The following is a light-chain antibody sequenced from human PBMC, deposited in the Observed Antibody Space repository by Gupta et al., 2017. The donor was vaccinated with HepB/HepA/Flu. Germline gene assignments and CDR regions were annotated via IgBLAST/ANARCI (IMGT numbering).Light chain of an antibody. V-gene: IGKV3-11*01. J-gene: IGKJ4*01. CDR1: QSVSSY. CDR2: DAS. Sequence: EIVLTQSPATLSLSPGERATLSCRASQSVSSYLAWYQQKPGQAPRLLIYDASNRATGIPARFSGSGSGTDFTLTISSLEPEDFAVYYCQQRSNWPKLTCGGLTQVEIK. CDR3: QQRSNWPKLT.